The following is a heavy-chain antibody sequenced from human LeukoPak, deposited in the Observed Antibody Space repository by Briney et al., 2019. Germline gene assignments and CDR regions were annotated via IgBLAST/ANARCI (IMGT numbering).Heavy chain of an antibody. Sequence: ASVKVSCKASGYTFTSYDINWVRQAAGQGLEWMGWMNPNSGNTGYAQKFQGRVTMTRNTSISTAYMELSSLRSEDTAVYYCAREAYDSSGELDYWGQGTLVTVSS. CDR2: MNPNSGNT. V-gene: IGHV1-8*01. CDR1: GYTFTSYD. J-gene: IGHJ4*02. CDR3: AREAYDSSGELDY. D-gene: IGHD3-22*01.